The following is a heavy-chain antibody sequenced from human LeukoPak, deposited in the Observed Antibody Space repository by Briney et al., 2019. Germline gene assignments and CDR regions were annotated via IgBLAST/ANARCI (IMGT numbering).Heavy chain of an antibody. D-gene: IGHD3-10*01. Sequence: ASVKASCKVSGYTLTELSMHWVRQAPGKGLEWMGGFDPEDGETIYAQKFQGRVTMTEDTSTDTAYMELSSLRSEDTAVYYCATFGTITMVRGEAFDIWGQGTMVTVSS. V-gene: IGHV1-24*01. J-gene: IGHJ3*02. CDR1: GYTLTELS. CDR3: ATFGTITMVRGEAFDI. CDR2: FDPEDGET.